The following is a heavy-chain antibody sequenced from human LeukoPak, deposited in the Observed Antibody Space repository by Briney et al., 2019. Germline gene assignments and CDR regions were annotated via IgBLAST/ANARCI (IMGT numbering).Heavy chain of an antibody. D-gene: IGHD4-17*01. CDR2: IYYSGST. CDR3: ARETSTSGDYAG. Sequence: SETLSLTCTVSGGSINSGDYYWSWIRQPPGKGLEWIGYIYYSGSTYYNPSLKSRVSISLDTSKNQFSLKLSSVTAADTAVYYCARETSTSGDYAGWGHGTLVTVSS. V-gene: IGHV4-30-4*01. J-gene: IGHJ4*01. CDR1: GGSINSGDYY.